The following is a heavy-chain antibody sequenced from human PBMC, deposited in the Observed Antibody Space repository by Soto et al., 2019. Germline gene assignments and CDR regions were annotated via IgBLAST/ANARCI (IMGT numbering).Heavy chain of an antibody. CDR3: ARNVWGTHCDWFDP. V-gene: IGHV3-23*01. CDR2: ISGRGDST. D-gene: IGHD3-16*01. Sequence: GGSLRLSCVASGFTFRDYAMSWVRQGPGKGLQWVSTISGRGDSTRFADSVKGRFNISRDNSKNTLYLHLNSLTVEDTAIYYCARNVWGTHCDWFDPCGQGTPVTF. CDR1: GFTFRDYA. J-gene: IGHJ5*02.